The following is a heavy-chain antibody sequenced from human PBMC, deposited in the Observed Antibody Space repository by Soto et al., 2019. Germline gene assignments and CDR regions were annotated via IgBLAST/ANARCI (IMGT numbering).Heavy chain of an antibody. CDR2: ISSDGVNK. CDR1: GFTFSSDG. CDR3: AKDGLSIEAAGMVGWGVRGYDHGMDV. V-gene: IGHV3-30*18. J-gene: IGHJ6*02. D-gene: IGHD6-13*01. Sequence: QVQLVESGGGVVQPGRSLRLSCAASGFTFSSDGMHWVRQAPGKGLEWVAVISSDGVNKYYGDSVRGRSTISRDNSKNTLYLQMDSLRAEDTAVYHCAKDGLSIEAAGMVGWGVRGYDHGMDVWGQGTTVTVSS.